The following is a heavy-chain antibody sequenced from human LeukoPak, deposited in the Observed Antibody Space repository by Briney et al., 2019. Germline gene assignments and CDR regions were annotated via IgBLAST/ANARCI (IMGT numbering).Heavy chain of an antibody. J-gene: IGHJ3*02. CDR2: ISAYNGNT. Sequence: ASVKVSCKASGYTFTSYGISWVRQAPGQGLEWMGWISAYNGNTNYAQKLQGRVTITTDTSTSTAYMELRSLRSDDTAVYYCARERDYYDSSGYYVGAFDIWGQGAMVTVSS. CDR1: GYTFTSYG. D-gene: IGHD3-22*01. CDR3: ARERDYYDSSGYYVGAFDI. V-gene: IGHV1-18*01.